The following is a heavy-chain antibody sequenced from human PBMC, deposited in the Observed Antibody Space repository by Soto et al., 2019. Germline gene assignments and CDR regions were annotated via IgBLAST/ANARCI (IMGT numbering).Heavy chain of an antibody. Sequence: PSGTLSLTCTVSGGSISSGDYYWSWIRQPPGKGLEWIGYIYYSGSTYYNPSLKSRVTISVDTSKNQFSLKLSSVTAADTAVYYCARALGRYDIDYWGQGNLVTVSS. CDR1: GGSISSGDYY. D-gene: IGHD3-9*01. CDR3: ARALGRYDIDY. J-gene: IGHJ4*02. V-gene: IGHV4-30-4*01. CDR2: IYYSGST.